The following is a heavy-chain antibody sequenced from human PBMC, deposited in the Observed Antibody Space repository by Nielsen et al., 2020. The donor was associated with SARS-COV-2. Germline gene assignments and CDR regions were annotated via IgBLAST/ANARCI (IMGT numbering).Heavy chain of an antibody. D-gene: IGHD2-8*01. V-gene: IGHV3-30*18. CDR2: ISYEGSAT. Sequence: GESLKISCAASGFTFSRYGMHWVRQAPGKGLEWAAVISYEGSATYYADSVKGRFTVSRDNSKNTLYLQINSLRAEDTAIYYCAKTPDLYAAYDYFDYWGQGTLVTVSS. CDR3: AKTPDLYAAYDYFDY. J-gene: IGHJ4*02. CDR1: GFTFSRYG.